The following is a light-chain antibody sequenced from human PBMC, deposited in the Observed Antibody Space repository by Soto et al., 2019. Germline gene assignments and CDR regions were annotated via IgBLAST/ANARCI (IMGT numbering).Light chain of an antibody. Sequence: QSVLTQPRSVSGSPGQSVTISCTGTSSDVGGYNYVSWYQQHPGKAPKLMIYDVSQRPSGVPDRFSGSKSGNTASLTISGLQSVDEADYYCCSYAGSYTYVFGTGTKVTVL. J-gene: IGLJ1*01. CDR2: DVS. CDR1: SSDVGGYNY. CDR3: CSYAGSYTYV. V-gene: IGLV2-11*01.